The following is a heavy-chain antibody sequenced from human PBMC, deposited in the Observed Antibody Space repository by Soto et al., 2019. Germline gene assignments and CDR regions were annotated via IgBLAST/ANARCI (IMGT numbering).Heavy chain of an antibody. CDR3: ARVYYDILTGFYSDY. CDR2: IYYSGST. Sequence: PSETLSLTCTVSGCSINRYYWSWIRQPPGKGLEWIGYIYYSGSTNYNPSLKSRVSISIDTSKTQFSLKLSSVTAADTAVYYCARVYYDILTGFYSDYWGQGYMVTVSS. V-gene: IGHV4-59*01. J-gene: IGHJ4*02. CDR1: GCSINRYY. D-gene: IGHD3-9*01.